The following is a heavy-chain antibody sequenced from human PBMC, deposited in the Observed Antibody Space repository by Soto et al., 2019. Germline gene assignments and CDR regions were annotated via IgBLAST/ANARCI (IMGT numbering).Heavy chain of an antibody. Sequence: GGSLRLSCAASGFTFSSYDMHWVRQATGKGLEWVSAIGTAGDTYYPGSVKGRFTISRENAKNSLYLQMNSLRAEDTAVYYCARDIKPSGSSQNVYYGMDVWGQGTTVTVSS. CDR1: GFTFSSYD. D-gene: IGHD1-26*01. V-gene: IGHV3-13*01. CDR2: IGTAGDT. CDR3: ARDIKPSGSSQNVYYGMDV. J-gene: IGHJ6*02.